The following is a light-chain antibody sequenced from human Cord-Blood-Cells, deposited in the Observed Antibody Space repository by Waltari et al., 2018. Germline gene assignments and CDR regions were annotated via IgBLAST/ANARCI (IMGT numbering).Light chain of an antibody. CDR1: SSDVGGYNY. J-gene: IGLJ2*01. Sequence: QSALTQPASVSGSPGQSITIPCTGTSSDVGGYNYASWYQQHPGKAPKIMIYDVSNRPAGVSNRFSGSKSGNTASLTISGLQAEDEADYYCSSYTSSSTVVFGGGTKLTVL. CDR3: SSYTSSSTVV. V-gene: IGLV2-14*03. CDR2: DVS.